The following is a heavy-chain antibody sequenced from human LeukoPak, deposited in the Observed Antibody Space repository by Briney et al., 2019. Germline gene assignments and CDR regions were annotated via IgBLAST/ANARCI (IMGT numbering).Heavy chain of an antibody. J-gene: IGHJ4*02. CDR2: ISSSGSTI. V-gene: IGHV3-11*01. CDR3: AGAQDYGSGSYLTLIDY. D-gene: IGHD3-10*01. CDR1: GFTFSDYY. Sequence: GGSLRLSCAASGFTFSDYYMSWIRQAPGKGLEWVSYISSSGSTIYYADSVKGRFTISRDNAKNSLYLQMNSLRAEDTAVYYCAGAQDYGSGSYLTLIDYWGQGTLVTVSS.